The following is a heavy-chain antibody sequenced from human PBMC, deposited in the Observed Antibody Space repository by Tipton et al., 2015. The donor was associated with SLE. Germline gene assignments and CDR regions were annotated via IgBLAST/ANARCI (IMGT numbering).Heavy chain of an antibody. V-gene: IGHV4-4*07. CDR3: ARTAVLAAIMMDV. J-gene: IGHJ6*02. CDR1: GGSITSFY. CDR2: FHSSGIL. Sequence: TLSLTCTVSGGSITSFYCTWVRQPPGKGLEWVGHFHSSGILNYNPPLTSRVTMSGDTSKNQLSLKLNAVTAADTAVDYCARTAVLAAIMMDVWGQGTTVTVSS. D-gene: IGHD3-3*02.